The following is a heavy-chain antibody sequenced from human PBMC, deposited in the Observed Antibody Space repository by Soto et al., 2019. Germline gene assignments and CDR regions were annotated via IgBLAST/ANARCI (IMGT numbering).Heavy chain of an antibody. CDR2: IYYSGST. J-gene: IGHJ5*02. CDR3: ARGGYCISTSCYSWFDP. CDR1: GGSISSYY. V-gene: IGHV4-59*01. Sequence: SETLSLTCTVSGGSISSYYWSWIRQPPGKGLEWIGYIYYSGSTNYNPSLKSRVTISVDTSKNQFSLKLSSVTAADTAVYYCARGGYCISTSCYSWFDPWGQGTLVTVS. D-gene: IGHD2-2*01.